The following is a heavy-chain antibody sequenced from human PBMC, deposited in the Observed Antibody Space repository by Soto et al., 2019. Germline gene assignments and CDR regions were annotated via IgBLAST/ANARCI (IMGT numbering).Heavy chain of an antibody. CDR1: GFSLSTSGVG. D-gene: IGHD6-13*01. Sequence: QITLKESGPTLVKPTQTLTLTCTFSGFSLSTSGVGVGWIRQPPGKALEWLALIYWDDDKRYSPSLKNRLTITKDTSKNQVVVTMTNMDPVDTATYYGARRGGGQQTDYFDYWGQGTLVTVSS. V-gene: IGHV2-5*02. CDR3: ARRGGGQQTDYFDY. CDR2: IYWDDDK. J-gene: IGHJ4*02.